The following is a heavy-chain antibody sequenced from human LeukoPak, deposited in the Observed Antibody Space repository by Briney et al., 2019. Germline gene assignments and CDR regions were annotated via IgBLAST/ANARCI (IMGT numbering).Heavy chain of an antibody. V-gene: IGHV1-69*13. D-gene: IGHD3-22*01. CDR3: AREDSSGYCY. Sequence: ASVKVSCKASRGTFSSYAISWVRQAPGQGLEWMGGIIPIFGTANYAQKFQGRVTITADESTSTAYMELSSLRSEDTAVYYCAREDSSGYCYWGQGTLVTVSS. CDR1: RGTFSSYA. CDR2: IIPIFGTA. J-gene: IGHJ4*02.